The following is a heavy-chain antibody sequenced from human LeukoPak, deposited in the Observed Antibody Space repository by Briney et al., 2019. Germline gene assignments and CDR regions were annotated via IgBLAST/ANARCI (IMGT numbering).Heavy chain of an antibody. CDR2: ISGSGGST. V-gene: IGHV3-23*01. D-gene: IGHD3-10*01. Sequence: GGSLTLSCAASGCTFSSYAMSWVRQAPGKGLEWVSAISGSGGSTYYADYVKGRFTISRDNSKNTLYLQMNRLRAEDTAVYYCEKDAYYYGSGRYPYWGEGTLVTVSS. CDR3: EKDAYYYGSGRYPY. CDR1: GCTFSSYA. J-gene: IGHJ4*02.